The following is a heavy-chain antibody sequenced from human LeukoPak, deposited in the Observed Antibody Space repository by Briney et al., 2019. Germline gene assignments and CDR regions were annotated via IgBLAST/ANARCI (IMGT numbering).Heavy chain of an antibody. CDR1: GGSISSYY. CDR3: ARVRCSSTSCYDAFDI. J-gene: IGHJ3*02. V-gene: IGHV4-59*01. Sequence: SETLSLTCTVSGGSISSYYWSWIRQPPGKGLEWIGYIYYSGSTNYNPSLKSRVTISVDTSKNQFSLKLSSVTAADTAVYYCARVRCSSTSCYDAFDIWGQGTMVTASS. CDR2: IYYSGST. D-gene: IGHD2-2*01.